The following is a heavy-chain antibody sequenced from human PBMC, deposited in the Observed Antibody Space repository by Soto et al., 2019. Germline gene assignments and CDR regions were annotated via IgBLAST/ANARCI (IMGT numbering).Heavy chain of an antibody. Sequence: SETLSLTCTVSGGSISSYYMSWVRQPPGKGLEWIGYIYYSGSTNYNPSLKSRVTISVDTSKNQFSLKLSSVTAAGTAIYYCARGRGGSGWAYYYGMDVWGQGTTVTVYS. CDR2: IYYSGST. CDR1: GGSISSYY. V-gene: IGHV4-59*01. D-gene: IGHD6-19*01. J-gene: IGHJ6*02. CDR3: ARGRGGSGWAYYYGMDV.